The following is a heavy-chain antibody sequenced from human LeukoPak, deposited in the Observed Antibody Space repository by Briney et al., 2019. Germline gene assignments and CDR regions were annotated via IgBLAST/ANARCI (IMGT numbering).Heavy chain of an antibody. J-gene: IGHJ4*02. D-gene: IGHD2-2*01. Sequence: SGGSLRLSCAASGFTFSSYAMSWVRQAPGKGLEWVSAISGSGGSTYYADSVKGRFTISRDNSKNTLYLQMNSLRAEDTAVYYCAKAFKRTSCPGVDYWGQGTLVTVSS. V-gene: IGHV3-23*01. CDR1: GFTFSSYA. CDR2: ISGSGGST. CDR3: AKAFKRTSCPGVDY.